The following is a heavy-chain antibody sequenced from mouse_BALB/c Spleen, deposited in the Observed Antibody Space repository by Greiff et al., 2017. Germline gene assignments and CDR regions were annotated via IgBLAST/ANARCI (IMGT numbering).Heavy chain of an antibody. J-gene: IGHJ4*01. CDR3: ARPYGSSPYAMDY. CDR1: GFSLTSYG. Sequence: VQGVESGPGLVAPSQSLSITCTVSGFSLTSYGVHWVRQPPGKGLEWLGVIWAGGSTNYNSALMSRLSISKDNSKSQVFLKMNSLQTDDTAMYYCARPYGSSPYAMDYWGQGTSVTVSS. D-gene: IGHD1-1*01. CDR2: IWAGGST. V-gene: IGHV2-9*02.